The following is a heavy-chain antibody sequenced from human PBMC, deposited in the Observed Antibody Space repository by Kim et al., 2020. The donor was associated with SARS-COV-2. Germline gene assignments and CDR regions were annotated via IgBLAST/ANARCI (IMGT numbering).Heavy chain of an antibody. Sequence: SETLSLTCAVYGGSFSGYYWSWIRQPPGKGLEWIGEINHSGSTNYNPSLKSRVTISVDTSKNQFSLKLSSVTAADTAVYYCARGSRGHYDSSGYLYFDYWGQGTLVTVSS. CDR3: ARGSRGHYDSSGYLYFDY. D-gene: IGHD3-22*01. CDR1: GGSFSGYY. J-gene: IGHJ4*02. CDR2: INHSGST. V-gene: IGHV4-34*01.